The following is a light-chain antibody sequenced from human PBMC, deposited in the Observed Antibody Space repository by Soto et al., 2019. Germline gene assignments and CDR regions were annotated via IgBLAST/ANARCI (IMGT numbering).Light chain of an antibody. V-gene: IGKV3-20*01. CDR2: RAS. Sequence: EIVLTQSPGTLSLSPGERATLSCRASETISTNYLAWYQQKPGRAPSLLISRASTRATGIPDRFRGSGTGTHRSLPISRLEPEELAVYYCQQYHKSPHTFGGGTKVAIK. CDR3: QQYHKSPHT. J-gene: IGKJ4*01. CDR1: ETISTNY.